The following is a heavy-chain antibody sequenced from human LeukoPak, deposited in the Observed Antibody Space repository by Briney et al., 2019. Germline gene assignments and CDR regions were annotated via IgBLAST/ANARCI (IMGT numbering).Heavy chain of an antibody. D-gene: IGHD4-23*01. Sequence: PSLTLSLTCAVYGGSFSGYYWSWIRQPPGKGLEWIGEINHSGSINYNPSLKSRVTISVDTSKNQFSLKLSSVTAADTAVYYCARGFDYGGRTVDYWGQGTLVTVFS. CDR2: INHSGSI. CDR1: GGSFSGYY. J-gene: IGHJ4*02. V-gene: IGHV4-34*01. CDR3: ARGFDYGGRTVDY.